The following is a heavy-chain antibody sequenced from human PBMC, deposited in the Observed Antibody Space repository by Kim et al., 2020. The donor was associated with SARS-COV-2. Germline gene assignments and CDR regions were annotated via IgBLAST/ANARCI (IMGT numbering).Heavy chain of an antibody. D-gene: IGHD1-26*01. CDR3: AKDRYVWENYRPIDQ. J-gene: IGHJ4*02. Sequence: DSVKGRFTIARDNSNNSLYVQMNSLRTEDTAMYYCAKDRYVWENYRPIDQWGQGTLVTVSS. V-gene: IGHV3-43*01.